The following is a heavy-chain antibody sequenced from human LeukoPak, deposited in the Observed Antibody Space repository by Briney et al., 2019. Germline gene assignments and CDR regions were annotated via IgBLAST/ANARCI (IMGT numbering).Heavy chain of an antibody. V-gene: IGHV4-59*01. CDR3: ARISSSNWYNERGAFDV. Sequence: PSETLSLTCAVSGVSITRYYWTWIRQPPGKGLEWIGFVYYTGSTNYSTSLKSRVTISVDTSKNQFSLKLRSVTAADTAVYYCARISSSNWYNERGAFDVWGQGTMVTVSS. J-gene: IGHJ3*01. CDR1: GVSITRYY. D-gene: IGHD6-13*01. CDR2: VYYTGST.